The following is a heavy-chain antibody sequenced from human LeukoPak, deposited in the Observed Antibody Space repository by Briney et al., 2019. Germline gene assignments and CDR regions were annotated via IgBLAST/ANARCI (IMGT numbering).Heavy chain of an antibody. D-gene: IGHD3-22*01. CDR2: IDWDDDK. CDR1: GFSLSTSGMC. Sequence: SGPTLVNPTQTLTLTCTFSGFSLSTSGMCVSRIRQPPGKALDWLARIDWDDDKYYSTSLKTRLTISKDTSKNQVVLTMTNMDPVDTATYYCARMRYYYDSSGSGSFDYWGQGTLVTVSS. V-gene: IGHV2-70*11. CDR3: ARMRYYYDSSGSGSFDY. J-gene: IGHJ4*02.